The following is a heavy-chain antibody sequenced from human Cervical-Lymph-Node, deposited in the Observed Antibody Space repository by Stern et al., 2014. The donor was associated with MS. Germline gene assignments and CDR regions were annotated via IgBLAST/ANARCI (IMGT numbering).Heavy chain of an antibody. CDR1: GGTFSDYA. D-gene: IGHD2-21*02. CDR3: ARGAYCGGDCYWGWFDS. J-gene: IGHJ5*01. Sequence: QVQLVESGAEVTKPGSSVKVSCKASGGTFSDYAISWVRQAPGQGLEWMGGIITIFGSTDSAQTFQGRVTITADESTTTAYMDMSSLRSEDTAVYYCARGAYCGGDCYWGWFDSWGQGTLVTVSS. CDR2: IITIFGST. V-gene: IGHV1-69*01.